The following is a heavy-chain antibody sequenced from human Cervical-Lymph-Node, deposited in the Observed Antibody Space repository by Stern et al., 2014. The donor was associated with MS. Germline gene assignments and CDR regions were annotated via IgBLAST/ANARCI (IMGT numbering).Heavy chain of an antibody. CDR2: IYPGDSDT. CDR3: ARLIGAAGPGDY. V-gene: IGHV5-51*01. D-gene: IGHD6-13*01. J-gene: IGHJ4*02. Sequence: EVQLVESGAEVKKPGESLKISCKGSGYSFINYWIGWVRQKPGKGLEWVGIIYPGDSDTRYSPSFQGQVTISADKSISTAYLQWSSLKASDTAMFYCARLIGAAGPGDYWGQGTLVTVSS. CDR1: GYSFINYW.